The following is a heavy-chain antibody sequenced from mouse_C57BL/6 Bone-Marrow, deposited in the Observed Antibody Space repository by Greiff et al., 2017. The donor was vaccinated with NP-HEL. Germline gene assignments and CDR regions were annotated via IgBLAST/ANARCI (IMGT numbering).Heavy chain of an antibody. J-gene: IGHJ4*01. CDR1: GYTFTEYT. CDR2: FYPGSGSI. CDR3: ARHEEDGYYGDAMDY. V-gene: IGHV1-62-2*01. D-gene: IGHD2-3*01. Sequence: QVHVKQSGAELVKPGASVKLSCKASGYTFTEYTIHWVKQRSGQGLEWIGWFYPGSGSIKYNEKFKDKATLTADKSSSTVYMELSRLTSEDSAVYFCARHEEDGYYGDAMDYWGQGTSVTVSS.